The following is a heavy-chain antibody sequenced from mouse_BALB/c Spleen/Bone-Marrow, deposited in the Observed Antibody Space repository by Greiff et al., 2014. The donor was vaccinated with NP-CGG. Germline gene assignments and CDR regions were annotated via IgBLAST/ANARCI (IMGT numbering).Heavy chain of an antibody. CDR2: IWADGST. J-gene: IGHJ4*01. Sequence: VQLLESGPGLVAPSQSLSITCTVSGFSLTSYGVQWVRQPPGKGLEWLGVIWADGSTNYNSALMSRLSISKDNSKSQVFLKMNILQTDDTAMYCCSWITTARGAMDYWGQGTSVTVSS. V-gene: IGHV2-9*02. D-gene: IGHD1-2*01. CDR1: GFSLTSYG. CDR3: SWITTARGAMDY.